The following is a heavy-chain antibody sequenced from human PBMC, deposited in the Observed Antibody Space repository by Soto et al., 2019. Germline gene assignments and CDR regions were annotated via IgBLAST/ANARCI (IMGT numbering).Heavy chain of an antibody. V-gene: IGHV3-23*01. CDR1: GFTFSSYA. CDR3: AKIRPMVRGVITPYYFDY. CDR2: ISGSGGST. D-gene: IGHD3-10*01. Sequence: GGSLRLSCAASGFTFSSYAMSWVRQAPGKGLEWVSAISGSGGSTYYADSVKGRFTISRDNSKNTLYLQMNSLRAEDTAVYYCAKIRPMVRGVITPYYFDYWGQGTLVTVSS. J-gene: IGHJ4*02.